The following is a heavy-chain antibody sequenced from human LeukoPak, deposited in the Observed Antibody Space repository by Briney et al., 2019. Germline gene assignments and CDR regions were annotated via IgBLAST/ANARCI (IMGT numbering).Heavy chain of an antibody. CDR3: ARASDSSGYYDY. CDR2: VNSDGSST. V-gene: IGHV3-74*01. CDR1: GFTFSSYS. Sequence: GGSLRLSCAASGFTFSSYSMNWVRQAPGKGLVWVSRVNSDGSSTSYADSVKGRFTISRDNAKNTLYLQMNSLRAEDTAVYYCARASDSSGYYDYWGQGTLVTVSS. D-gene: IGHD3-22*01. J-gene: IGHJ4*02.